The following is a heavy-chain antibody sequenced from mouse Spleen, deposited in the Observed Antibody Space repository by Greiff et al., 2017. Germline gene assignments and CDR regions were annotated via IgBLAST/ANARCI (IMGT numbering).Heavy chain of an antibody. J-gene: IGHJ3*01. Sequence: EVKLVESGGGLVQPGGSLKLSCAASGFTFSDYYMYWVRQTPEKRLEWVAYISNGGGSTYYPDTVKGRFTISRDNAKNTLYLQMSRLKSEDTAMYYCAREEDGYDEFAYWGQGTLVTVSA. CDR3: AREEDGYDEFAY. CDR1: GFTFSDYY. CDR2: ISNGGGST. D-gene: IGHD2-2*01. V-gene: IGHV5-12*01.